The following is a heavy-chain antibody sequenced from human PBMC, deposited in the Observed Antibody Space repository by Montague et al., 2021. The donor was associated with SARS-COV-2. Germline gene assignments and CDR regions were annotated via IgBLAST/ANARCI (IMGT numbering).Heavy chain of an antibody. Sequence: SETLSLTCAVYGGSVSDYYWSWIRQPPGTGLEWIGEINHNGSTNYNPSLKSRVTTSVDTSKNQFSLKLTSVTATDTAVSYCARGPRITMIVVVITDIWFDPWGQGTLVTVSS. CDR2: INHNGST. D-gene: IGHD3-22*01. J-gene: IGHJ5*02. CDR3: ARGPRITMIVVVITDIWFDP. V-gene: IGHV4-34*01. CDR1: GGSVSDYY.